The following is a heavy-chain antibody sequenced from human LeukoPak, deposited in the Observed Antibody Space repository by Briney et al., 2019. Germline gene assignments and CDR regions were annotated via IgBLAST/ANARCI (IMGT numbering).Heavy chain of an antibody. V-gene: IGHV3-15*01. D-gene: IGHD6-19*01. CDR1: GFTFSNAW. J-gene: IGHJ3*02. Sequence: GGSLRLSWAASGFTFSNAWMSWVRQAPGKGLEWVGRIKSKTDGGTTDYAAPVKGRFTISRDDSKNTLYLQMNSLRAEDTAVYYCAKDLSSSGWTWDDAFDIWGQGTMVTVSS. CDR2: IKSKTDGGTT. CDR3: AKDLSSSGWTWDDAFDI.